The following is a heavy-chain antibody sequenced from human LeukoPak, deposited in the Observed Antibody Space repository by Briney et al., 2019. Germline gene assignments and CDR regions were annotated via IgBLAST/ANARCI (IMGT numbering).Heavy chain of an antibody. D-gene: IGHD3-9*01. Sequence: PGGSLRLSCAASGFTFSSYAMGSVRQAPGKGLWWVSAISGSGDSTYYADPVKRRFTISRDNSKNTRYLQMNSLRAEDTAVYYCATRGDRLRYFDWLSDYWGQGTLVTVSS. J-gene: IGHJ4*02. V-gene: IGHV3-23*01. CDR3: ATRGDRLRYFDWLSDY. CDR1: GFTFSSYA. CDR2: ISGSGDST.